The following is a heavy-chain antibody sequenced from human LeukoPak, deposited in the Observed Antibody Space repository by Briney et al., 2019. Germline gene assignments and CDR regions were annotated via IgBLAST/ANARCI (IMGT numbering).Heavy chain of an antibody. Sequence: PGGPLRLFCGASVFPFSSYSMLWLRRSRGEGRVWVSYISSSSSNIFYAVSVKGSFNLYRQNAKNSLYPQKNRLSAGDRAVYYCASVLAGRVYFYSGMDVWGQGPTVTVS. D-gene: IGHD1-26*01. J-gene: IGHJ6*02. V-gene: IGHV3-48*04. CDR3: ASVLAGRVYFYSGMDV. CDR1: VFPFSSYS. CDR2: ISSSSSNI.